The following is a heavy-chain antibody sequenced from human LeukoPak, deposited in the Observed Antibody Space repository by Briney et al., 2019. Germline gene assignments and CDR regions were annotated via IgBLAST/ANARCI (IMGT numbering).Heavy chain of an antibody. D-gene: IGHD3-22*01. CDR1: GGTFSSYA. CDR2: INPNSGGT. J-gene: IGHJ4*02. Sequence: ASVKVSCKASGGTFSSYAISWVRQAPGQGLEWMGWINPNSGGTNYAQKFQGRVTMTRDTSISTAYMELSRLRSDDTAVYYCAREDSSGLYYFDYWGQGTLVTVSS. V-gene: IGHV1-2*02. CDR3: AREDSSGLYYFDY.